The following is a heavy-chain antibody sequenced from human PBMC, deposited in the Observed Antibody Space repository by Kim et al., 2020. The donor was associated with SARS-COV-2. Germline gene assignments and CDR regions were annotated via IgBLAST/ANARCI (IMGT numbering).Heavy chain of an antibody. CDR2: IYYSGST. CDR3: ARATMVPSAEDY. Sequence: SETLSLTCTVSGGSISSGDYYWSWIRQPPGKGLEWIGYIYYSGSTYYNPSLKSRVTISVDTSKNQFSLKLSSVTAADTAVYYCARATMVPSAEDYWGQGTLVTVSS. D-gene: IGHD3-10*01. CDR1: GGSISSGDYY. V-gene: IGHV4-30-4*01. J-gene: IGHJ4*02.